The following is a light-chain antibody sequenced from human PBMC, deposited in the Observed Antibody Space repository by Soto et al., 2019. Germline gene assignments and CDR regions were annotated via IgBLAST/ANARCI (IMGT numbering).Light chain of an antibody. J-gene: IGLJ1*01. CDR1: SSDFGIYNS. Sequence: QSALTQPASVSGSPGQSITLLCTGTSSDFGIYNSVSWYQQHPGKAPKLMIHDVTNRPSGVSDRFSGSKSGNTASLTISWLQAEDEDDYYCSSYTSSSSSVFGTGTKLTVL. CDR3: SSYTSSSSSV. CDR2: DVT. V-gene: IGLV2-14*01.